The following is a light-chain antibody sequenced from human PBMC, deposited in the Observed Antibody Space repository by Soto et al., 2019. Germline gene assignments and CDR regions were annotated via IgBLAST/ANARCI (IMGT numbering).Light chain of an antibody. Sequence: DIQMTPSPSTLSASVVDRVTITCLASQTISSWLAWYQQKPGKAPKLLIYKASTLKSGVPSRFSGSGSGTDFTLTISSLQPEDFATYYCQKSYSTRITCGQGTRLEIK. V-gene: IGKV1-5*03. CDR3: QKSYSTRIT. CDR2: KAS. CDR1: QTISSW. J-gene: IGKJ5*01.